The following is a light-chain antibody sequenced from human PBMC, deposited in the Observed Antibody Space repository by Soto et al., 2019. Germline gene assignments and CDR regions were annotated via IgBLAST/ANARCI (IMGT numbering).Light chain of an antibody. CDR3: QQHGSSSYT. CDR2: GAS. Sequence: EIVLTQSPGTLSLSPGERATLSCRASQSVSSSYLAWYHQKPGQAPRLLIYGASSRATGIPDRFSGSGSGTDFTLTISRLEPEEFAVYYCQQHGSSSYTFGQGTKLEIK. V-gene: IGKV3-20*01. CDR1: QSVSSSY. J-gene: IGKJ2*01.